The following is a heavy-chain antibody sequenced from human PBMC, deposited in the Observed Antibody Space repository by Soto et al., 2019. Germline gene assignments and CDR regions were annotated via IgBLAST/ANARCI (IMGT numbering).Heavy chain of an antibody. CDR1: GASISGYY. CDR3: VRDGTKTLRDWFDP. J-gene: IGHJ5*02. Sequence: SETLSLTCTVSGASISGYYWSWIRKSAGKGLEWIGRIYATGTTDYNPSLKSRVMMSVDTSTKQFSLRLRSVTAADTAVYYCVRDGTKTLRDWFDPWGQGISVTVSS. CDR2: IYATGTT. D-gene: IGHD1-1*01. V-gene: IGHV4-4*07.